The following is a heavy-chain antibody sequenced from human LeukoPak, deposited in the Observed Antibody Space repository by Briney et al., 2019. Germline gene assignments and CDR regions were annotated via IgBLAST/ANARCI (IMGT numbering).Heavy chain of an antibody. CDR2: ISGSGGST. J-gene: IGHJ4*02. CDR1: GFTFSGFA. D-gene: IGHD3/OR15-3a*01. V-gene: IGHV3-23*01. Sequence: GGSLRLSCAASGFTFSGFAMSWVRRTPGKGLECVSSISGSGGSTNHADSVKGRFTISRDNSKNTLYLQMNSLRAEDTAVYYCAKVWTAYSDDYFDYWGQGTLVTVSS. CDR3: AKVWTAYSDDYFDY.